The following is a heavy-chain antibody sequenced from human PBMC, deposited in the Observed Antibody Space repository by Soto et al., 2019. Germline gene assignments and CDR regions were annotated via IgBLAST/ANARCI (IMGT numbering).Heavy chain of an antibody. V-gene: IGHV3-74*01. J-gene: IGHJ6*02. D-gene: IGHD1-26*01. CDR2: INSDASST. CDR1: GFTFNIYW. CDR3: ARVVRSGSYPYYYYAMDV. Sequence: PGGALRLSCAASGFTFNIYWMHWVRQAPGKGLVWVSRINSDASSTNYADSVKGRFTISRDNAKNTLYLQMNSLRVEDTAVYYCARVVRSGSYPYYYYAMDVWGHGTTVTVSS.